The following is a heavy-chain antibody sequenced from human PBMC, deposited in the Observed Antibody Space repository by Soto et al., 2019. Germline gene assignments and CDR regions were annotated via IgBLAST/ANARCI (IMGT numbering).Heavy chain of an antibody. V-gene: IGHV1-8*01. Sequence: ASVKVSCKASGYTFTSYDINWVRQATGQGLEWMGWMNPNSGNTGYAQKFQGRVTMTRNTSISTAYMELSSLRSEDTALYYCARDSRAYNYGPDAFDIWGQGTVVTVSS. J-gene: IGHJ3*02. D-gene: IGHD5-18*01. CDR3: ARDSRAYNYGPDAFDI. CDR1: GYTFTSYD. CDR2: MNPNSGNT.